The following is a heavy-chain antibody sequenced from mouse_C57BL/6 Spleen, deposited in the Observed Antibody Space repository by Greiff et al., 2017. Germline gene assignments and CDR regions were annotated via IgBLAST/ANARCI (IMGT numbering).Heavy chain of an antibody. J-gene: IGHJ2*01. D-gene: IGHD3-2*02. CDR2: ISYDGSN. Sequence: EVKLMESGPGLVKPSQSLSLTCSVTGYSITSGYYWNWIRQFPGNKLEWMGYISYDGSNNYNPSLKNRISITRDTSKNQLFLKLNSVTTEDTATYYCARGDSSGYHYWCQGTTLTVSS. CDR3: ARGDSSGYHY. V-gene: IGHV3-6*01. CDR1: GYSITSGYY.